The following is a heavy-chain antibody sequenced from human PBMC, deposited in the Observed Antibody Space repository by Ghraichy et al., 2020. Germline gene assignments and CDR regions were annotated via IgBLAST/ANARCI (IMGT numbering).Heavy chain of an antibody. J-gene: IGHJ6*02. V-gene: IGHV1-2*02. CDR2: INPNSGGT. Sequence: ASVKVSCKASGYTFTGYYMHWVRQAPGQGLEWMGWINPNSGGTNYAQKFQGRVTMTRDTSISTAYMELSRLRSDDTAVYYCAREGCSSTSCYKGNYYYGMDVWGQGTTVTVSS. CDR1: GYTFTGYY. CDR3: AREGCSSTSCYKGNYYYGMDV. D-gene: IGHD2-2*02.